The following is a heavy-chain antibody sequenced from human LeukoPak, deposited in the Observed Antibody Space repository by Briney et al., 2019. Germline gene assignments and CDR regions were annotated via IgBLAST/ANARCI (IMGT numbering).Heavy chain of an antibody. Sequence: GGSLRLSCAASGFTFSSYSMLWVRQAPGKGLEWVSYISSSSSTIYYADSVKGRFTISRDNSKKTLYLQMNSLRAEDTAVYYCARDLNWETYWGQGTLVSVSS. D-gene: IGHD7-27*01. CDR2: ISSSSSTI. J-gene: IGHJ4*02. CDR3: ARDLNWETY. CDR1: GFTFSSYS. V-gene: IGHV3-48*01.